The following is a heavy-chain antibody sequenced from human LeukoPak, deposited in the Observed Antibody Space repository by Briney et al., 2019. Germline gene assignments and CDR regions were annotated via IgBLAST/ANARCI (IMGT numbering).Heavy chain of an antibody. V-gene: IGHV1-8*01. D-gene: IGHD3-22*01. J-gene: IGHJ4*02. CDR3: ARDRKSYYYDSSGYPLDY. Sequence: ASVKVSCKASGYTFTSYDINWVRQATGQGLEWMGWMNPNSGNTGYAQKFQGRVTMTRNTSISTAYMELSSLRSEDTAVYYCARDRKSYYYDSSGYPLDYWGQGTLVTVSS. CDR1: GYTFTSYD. CDR2: MNPNSGNT.